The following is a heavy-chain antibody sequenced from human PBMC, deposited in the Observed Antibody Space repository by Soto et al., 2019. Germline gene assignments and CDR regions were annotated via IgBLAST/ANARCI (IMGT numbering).Heavy chain of an antibody. CDR2: ITSDGSST. Sequence: EVQLVESGGGLVQPGGSLRLSCAVSGFTFSSDWMHWVRQAPGKGLVWVSRITSDGSSTSYADSVKGRFTISRDNAKNTLYLQMNSLRAGDTAVYYCASTVVTGYWGQGTMVTVSS. J-gene: IGHJ4*02. D-gene: IGHD2-15*01. V-gene: IGHV3-74*01. CDR1: GFTFSSDW. CDR3: ASTVVTGY.